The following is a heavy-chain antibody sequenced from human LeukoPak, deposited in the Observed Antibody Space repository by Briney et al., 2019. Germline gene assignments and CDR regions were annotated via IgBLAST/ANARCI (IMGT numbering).Heavy chain of an antibody. D-gene: IGHD3-9*01. V-gene: IGHV3-23*01. CDR3: AKGAWLDY. J-gene: IGHJ4*02. CDR2: IIGSSGST. CDR1: GFTFNTFD. Sequence: GGSLRLSCAASGFTFNTFDMSWVRQAPGKGLEWVSVIIGSSGSTYYADSVKGRFTISRDDSKNTLFLQMNSLRAEDTAVYCCAKGAWLDYWGQGSLVTVSS.